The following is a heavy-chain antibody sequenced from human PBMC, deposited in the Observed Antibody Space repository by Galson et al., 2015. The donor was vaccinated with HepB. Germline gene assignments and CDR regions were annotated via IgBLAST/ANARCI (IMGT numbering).Heavy chain of an antibody. D-gene: IGHD3-10*01. J-gene: IGHJ5*02. CDR2: ISYDGSNK. V-gene: IGHV3-30*18. Sequence: SLRLSCAASGFTFSSYGMHWVRQAPGKGLEWVAVISYDGSNKYYADSVKGRFTISRDNSKNTLYLQMNSLRAEDTAVYYCAKDLRFGELRFDPWGQGTLVTVSS. CDR1: GFTFSSYG. CDR3: AKDLRFGELRFDP.